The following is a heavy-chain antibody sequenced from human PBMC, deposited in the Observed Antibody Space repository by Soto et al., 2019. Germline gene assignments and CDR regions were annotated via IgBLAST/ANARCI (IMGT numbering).Heavy chain of an antibody. V-gene: IGHV3-30*03. CDR3: GAGQYFSDY. D-gene: IGHD6-13*01. Sequence: QVQLVESGGGVVQPGRSLRLSCAASGFTFSSYGMHWVRQAPGKGLEWVALISYDGRDKYYADSVKGRFTISRDNSKNLLYLQKNSRRVDDTAVYYCGAGQYFSDYWGQGTLVTVSS. CDR1: GFTFSSYG. CDR2: ISYDGRDK. J-gene: IGHJ4*02.